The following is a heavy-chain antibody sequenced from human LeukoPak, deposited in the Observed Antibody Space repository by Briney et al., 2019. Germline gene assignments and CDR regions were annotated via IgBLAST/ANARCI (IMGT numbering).Heavy chain of an antibody. CDR1: GGSFSGYY. Sequence: PSETLSLTCAVYGGSFSGYYWSWIRQPPGKGLEWIGEINHSGSTNYNPSLKSRVTISVDTSKNQFSLKLSSVTAADTAVYYCARTIFGVVNYKNWFDPWGQGTLVTVSS. V-gene: IGHV4-34*01. D-gene: IGHD3-3*01. CDR2: INHSGST. CDR3: ARTIFGVVNYKNWFDP. J-gene: IGHJ5*02.